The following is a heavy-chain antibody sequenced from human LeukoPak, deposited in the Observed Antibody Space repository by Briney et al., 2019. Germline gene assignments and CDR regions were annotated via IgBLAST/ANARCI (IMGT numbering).Heavy chain of an antibody. D-gene: IGHD1-26*01. V-gene: IGHV3-21*01. CDR2: ISSSSAHI. CDR1: GFTFSSYS. CDR3: ARDIGGSYTAIDY. Sequence: PGGSLRLSCAASGFTFSSYSMNWVRQAPGKGLEWVSFISSSSAHINYADSVKGRFTISRDNPRNLLYLQMNSPRAEDTAVYYCARDIGGSYTAIDYWGQGTLVTVSS. J-gene: IGHJ4*02.